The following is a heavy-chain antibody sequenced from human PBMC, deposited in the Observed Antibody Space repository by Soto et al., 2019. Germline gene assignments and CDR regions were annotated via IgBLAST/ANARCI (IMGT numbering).Heavy chain of an antibody. CDR1: GGSISSYY. D-gene: IGHD4-17*01. Sequence: SETLSLTCTVSGGSISSYYWSWIRQPPGKGLEWIGYIYYSGSTNYNPSLKSRVTISVDTSKNQFSLKLSSVTAADTAVYYCARRYGASFDDWGKGTLVTVSS. CDR2: IYYSGST. V-gene: IGHV4-59*01. CDR3: ARRYGASFDD. J-gene: IGHJ4*02.